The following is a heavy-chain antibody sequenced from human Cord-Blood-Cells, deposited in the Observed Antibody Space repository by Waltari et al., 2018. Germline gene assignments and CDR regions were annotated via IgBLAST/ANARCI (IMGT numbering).Heavy chain of an antibody. CDR1: GGSISSRSYY. Sequence: QLQLQESGPGLVKPSETLSLTCTVSGGSISSRSYYWGWIRQPPGKGLEWIGSIYYSESTYANPSLKSRVTISVDTSKNQFSLKLSSVTAADTAVYYCARQPGYDFWSGYYRAFDIWGQGTMVTVSS. D-gene: IGHD3-3*01. CDR2: IYYSEST. CDR3: ARQPGYDFWSGYYRAFDI. V-gene: IGHV4-39*01. J-gene: IGHJ3*02.